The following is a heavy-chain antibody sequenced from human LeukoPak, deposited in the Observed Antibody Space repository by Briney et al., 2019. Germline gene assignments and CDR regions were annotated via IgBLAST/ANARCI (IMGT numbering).Heavy chain of an antibody. Sequence: PGGSLRLSCEVSGITFSSYWMSWVRQAPGKGLEWVANIKQDGSEKYYVDSVKGRFTISRDNAKNSLYLQMNSLRAEDTAVYYCARRYFDLWGRGTLVTVSS. CDR1: GITFSSYW. CDR3: ARRYFDL. J-gene: IGHJ2*01. V-gene: IGHV3-7*01. CDR2: IKQDGSEK.